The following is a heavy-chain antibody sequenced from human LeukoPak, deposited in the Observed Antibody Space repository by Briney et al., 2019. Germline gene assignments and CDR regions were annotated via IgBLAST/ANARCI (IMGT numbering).Heavy chain of an antibody. CDR3: ARDLWNYDYVWGSFNGFDP. CDR1: GYTFTSYG. V-gene: IGHV1-18*01. CDR2: ISAYNGNT. D-gene: IGHD3-16*01. J-gene: IGHJ5*02. Sequence: GASVKVSCKASGYTFTSYGISWVRQAPGQGLEWMGWISAYNGNTNYAQKLRGRVTMTTDTSTSTAYMELRSLRSDDTAVYYCARDLWNYDYVWGSFNGFDPWGQGTLVTVSS.